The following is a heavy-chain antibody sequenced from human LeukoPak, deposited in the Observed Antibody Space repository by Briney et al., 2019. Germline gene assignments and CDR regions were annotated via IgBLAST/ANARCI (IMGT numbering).Heavy chain of an antibody. CDR3: ARSGYSRVAARPLGYFDY. CDR1: GGTSSSYA. Sequence: SVKVSCKASGGTSSSYAISWVRQAPGQGLEWMGGIIPIFGTANYAQKFQGRVTITADESTSTAYMELSSLRSEDTAVYYCARSGYSRVAARPLGYFDYWGQGTLVTVSS. D-gene: IGHD6-6*01. CDR2: IIPIFGTA. J-gene: IGHJ4*02. V-gene: IGHV1-69*13.